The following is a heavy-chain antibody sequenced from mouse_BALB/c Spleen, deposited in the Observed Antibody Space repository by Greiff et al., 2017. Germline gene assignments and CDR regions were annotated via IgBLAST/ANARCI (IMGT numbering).Heavy chain of an antibody. D-gene: IGHD3-3*01. J-gene: IGHJ2*01. CDR1: GYAFTNYL. CDR3: ARSRDYYFDY. V-gene: IGHV1-54*01. Sequence: ESGAELVRPGTSVKVSCKASGYAFTNYLIEWVKQRPGQGLEWIGVINPGSGGTNYNEKFKGKATLTADKSSSTAYMQLSSLTSDDSAVYFCARSRDYYFDYWGQGTTLTVSS. CDR2: INPGSGGT.